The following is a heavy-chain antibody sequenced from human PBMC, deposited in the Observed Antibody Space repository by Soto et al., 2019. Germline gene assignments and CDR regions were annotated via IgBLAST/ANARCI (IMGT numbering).Heavy chain of an antibody. CDR1: GFTFSNAW. D-gene: IGHD2-2*01. J-gene: IGHJ4*02. CDR2: IKSKTDGGTT. V-gene: IGHV3-15*07. Sequence: PGGSLRLSCAASGFTFSNAWMNWVRQAPGKGLEWVGRIKSKTDGGTTDYAAPVKGRFTISRDDSKNTLYLQMNSLKTEDTAVYYCTTDPIIVVVPAAFDYWGQGTLVTVSS. CDR3: TTDPIIVVVPAAFDY.